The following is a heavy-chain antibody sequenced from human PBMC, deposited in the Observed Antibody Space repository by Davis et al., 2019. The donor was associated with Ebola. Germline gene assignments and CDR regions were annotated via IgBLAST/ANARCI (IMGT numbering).Heavy chain of an antibody. CDR1: GFTFSTYW. CDR2: TKQDGSEK. CDR3: ARDKKWHVGGLFGGYYYYGMDV. D-gene: IGHD2-15*01. Sequence: GESLKISCAASGFTFSTYWMSWVRQAPGKGLQWVANTKQDGSEKYYVDSAKVRFTISRDNAKNLLYLEMNSLRADDTAVYYCARDKKWHVGGLFGGYYYYGMDVWGQGTTVTVSS. V-gene: IGHV3-7*01. J-gene: IGHJ6*01.